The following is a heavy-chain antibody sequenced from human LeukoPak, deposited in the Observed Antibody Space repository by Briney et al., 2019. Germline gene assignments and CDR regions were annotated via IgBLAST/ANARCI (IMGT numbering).Heavy chain of an antibody. CDR3: ARDLSGVTGYTYGRGIDY. Sequence: GGSLRLSCVASEFPFSGYWMTWVRQAPGRGLECVATIKEDGSEKYYVDSVKGRFTISRDNAKTSLYLQMNSLRAEDTAVYYCARDLSGVTGYTYGRGIDYWGQGTLVTVSS. CDR2: IKEDGSEK. J-gene: IGHJ4*02. V-gene: IGHV3-7*01. D-gene: IGHD5-18*01. CDR1: EFPFSGYW.